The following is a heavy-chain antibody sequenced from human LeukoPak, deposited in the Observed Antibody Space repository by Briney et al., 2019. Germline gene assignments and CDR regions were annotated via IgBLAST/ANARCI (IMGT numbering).Heavy chain of an antibody. Sequence: PSETLSLTCTVSGGSISSYYWSWIRQPPGKGLEWIGYIYYSGSTNYNPSLKSRVTIPLDTPKNQISLKLSSVTAADTAVYYCARHTTVVPPHYFDYWGQGTLVTVSS. CDR1: GGSISSYY. V-gene: IGHV4-59*08. CDR2: IYYSGST. J-gene: IGHJ4*02. D-gene: IGHD4-23*01. CDR3: ARHTTVVPPHYFDY.